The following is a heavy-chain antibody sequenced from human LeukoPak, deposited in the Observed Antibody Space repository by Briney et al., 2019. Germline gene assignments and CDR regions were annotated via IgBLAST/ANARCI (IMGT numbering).Heavy chain of an antibody. CDR2: IIWNSGTI. J-gene: IGHJ4*02. D-gene: IGHD6-6*01. CDR1: GFTFDDYA. Sequence: GRSLRLSCAASGFTFDDYAMHWVRQAPGKGMEWVSGIIWNSGTIGYADSVTRRFTISRDNAKNSLYLHMDSLRAEGTALYDCAKDRGYSSSSGGFDYWGQGTQVTVSS. CDR3: AKDRGYSSSSGGFDY. V-gene: IGHV3-9*01.